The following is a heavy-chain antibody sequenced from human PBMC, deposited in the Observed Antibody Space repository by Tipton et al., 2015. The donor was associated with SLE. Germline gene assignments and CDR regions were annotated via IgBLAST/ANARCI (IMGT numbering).Heavy chain of an antibody. J-gene: IGHJ6*03. CDR3: ARAGFLSARPLQYFYYMDV. Sequence: TLSLTCTVSSGSITGYYWSWVRQPPGRGLEWIAFIHYSGSTRYNPSLKSRITISLDTSNNQFSLKLRFVTAADTTVYYCARAGFLSARPLQYFYYMDVWGKGTTVTVSS. CDR1: SGSITGYY. CDR2: IHYSGST. V-gene: IGHV4-59*12. D-gene: IGHD6-6*01.